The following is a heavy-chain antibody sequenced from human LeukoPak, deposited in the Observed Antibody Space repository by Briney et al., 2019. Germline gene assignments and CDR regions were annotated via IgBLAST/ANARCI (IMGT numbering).Heavy chain of an antibody. Sequence: GGSLRLSCAASGFSFSSHGMSWVRQAPGKGLEWVSGIIGGAGSTYYADSVKGRFTISRDNSKNTLYLQMNSLRAEDTAIYYCTHGSMYQLDYWGQGTLVTVSS. J-gene: IGHJ4*02. CDR2: IIGGAGST. V-gene: IGHV3-23*01. CDR3: THGSMYQLDY. D-gene: IGHD2-2*01. CDR1: GFSFSSHG.